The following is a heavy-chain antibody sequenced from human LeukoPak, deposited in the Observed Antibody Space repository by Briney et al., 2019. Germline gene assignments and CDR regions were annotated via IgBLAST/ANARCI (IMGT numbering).Heavy chain of an antibody. CDR3: ARDHGGNSGWFDP. J-gene: IGHJ5*02. V-gene: IGHV1-8*01. Sequence: GASVKVSCKASGYTFTSYDINWVRQATGQGLEWMGWMNPSRGNTGYAQKFQGRLSLTRNTSISTAYMELSSLRSEDTAVYYCARDHGGNSGWFDPWGQGTLVTVSS. CDR1: GYTFTSYD. D-gene: IGHD4-23*01. CDR2: MNPSRGNT.